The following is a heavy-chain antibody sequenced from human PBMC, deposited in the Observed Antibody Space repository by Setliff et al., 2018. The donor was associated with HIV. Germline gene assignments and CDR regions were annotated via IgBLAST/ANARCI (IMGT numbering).Heavy chain of an antibody. CDR2: IYYSGST. CDR1: AGSIRSSTYY. Sequence: PSETLSLTCTVSAGSIRSSTYYWAWIHQPPGKGLEWIGTIYYSGSTYYNPSLKSRATISVDMSKNQFSLRLSSVTAADTAVYYCARGEFYCGTDCYWPSFDYWGQGILVTVSS. J-gene: IGHJ4*02. V-gene: IGHV4-39*01. CDR3: ARGEFYCGTDCYWPSFDY. D-gene: IGHD2-21*02.